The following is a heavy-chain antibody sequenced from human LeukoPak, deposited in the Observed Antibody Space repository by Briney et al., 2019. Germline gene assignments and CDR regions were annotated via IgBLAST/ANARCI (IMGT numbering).Heavy chain of an antibody. J-gene: IGHJ6*03. Sequence: PSETLSLTCTVSGGSISSYYWSWIRQPPGKGLEWIGYIYYSGSTNYNPSLKSRVTISVDTSRNQFSLKLSSVTAADTAVYYCARGGGYSNSSPYYYMDVWGKGTTVTVSS. CDR2: IYYSGST. D-gene: IGHD6-6*01. V-gene: IGHV4-59*12. CDR3: ARGGGYSNSSPYYYMDV. CDR1: GGSISSYY.